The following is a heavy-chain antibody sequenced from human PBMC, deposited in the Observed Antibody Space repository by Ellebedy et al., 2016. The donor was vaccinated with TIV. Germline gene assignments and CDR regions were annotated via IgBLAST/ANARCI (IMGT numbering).Heavy chain of an antibody. CDR3: ARLNCGSTSCFYYYGMDV. V-gene: IGHV4-59*08. J-gene: IGHJ6*02. CDR1: GGYLRTYY. CDR2: IYYSGST. Sequence: SETLSLXCTVSGGYLRTYYWSWIRQSPGKGLEWIGYIYYSGSTDYNPSLKSRVTISVDTSKNQFSLKLSSVTAADTAVYYCARLNCGSTSCFYYYGMDVWGQGTTVTVSS. D-gene: IGHD2-2*01.